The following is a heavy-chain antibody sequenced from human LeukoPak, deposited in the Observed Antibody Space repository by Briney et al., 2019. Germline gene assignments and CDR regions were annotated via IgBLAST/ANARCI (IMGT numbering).Heavy chain of an antibody. J-gene: IGHJ4*02. Sequence: SETLSLTCTVSGGSISSYYWSWIRQPPGRGLEWIGYIYYSGSTNYNPSLKSRVTISVDTSKNQFSLKLSSVTAADTAVYYCARVLTPTGYPDYWGQGTLVTVSS. CDR1: GGSISSYY. V-gene: IGHV4-59*01. CDR3: ARVLTPTGYPDY. D-gene: IGHD3-9*01. CDR2: IYYSGST.